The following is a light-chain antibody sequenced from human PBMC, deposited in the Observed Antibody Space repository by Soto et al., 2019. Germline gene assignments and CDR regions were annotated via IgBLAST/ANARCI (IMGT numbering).Light chain of an antibody. CDR2: GAS. V-gene: IGKV1-33*01. CDR1: QDIRTS. CDR3: QHYHNLPPFT. J-gene: IGKJ3*01. Sequence: DIQMTQSPSSLSASVGVRVSITCQASQDIRTSLSWFQQKPGRAPKLLIYGASYLETGVPSRFRGSGSGTDFTFTINSLQPEDIATYYCQHYHNLPPFTFGPGTRVDVK.